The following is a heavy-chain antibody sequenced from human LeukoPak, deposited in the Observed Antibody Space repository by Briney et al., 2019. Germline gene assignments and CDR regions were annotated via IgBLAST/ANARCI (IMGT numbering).Heavy chain of an antibody. CDR3: VRLRRNSDSSGYFYYYDI. Sequence: PGGSLRLSCAASGFFFSSYRFNSVRQAPGKGLEWVASVNTVSSYIYYADSVRGRFTISRDNAKNSVLLQMNSLRAEDMAMYYCVRLRRNSDSSGYFYYYDIWGQGTLVTVSS. V-gene: IGHV3-21*01. CDR1: GFFFSSYR. J-gene: IGHJ4*02. CDR2: VNTVSSYI. D-gene: IGHD3-22*01.